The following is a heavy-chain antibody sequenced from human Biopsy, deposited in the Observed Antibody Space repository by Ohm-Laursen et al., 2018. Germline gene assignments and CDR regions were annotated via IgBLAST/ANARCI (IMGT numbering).Heavy chain of an antibody. D-gene: IGHD6-6*01. CDR1: GYTFSMYA. J-gene: IGHJ4*02. CDR3: ARDRPSVSTYGAD. Sequence: SVKVSCKASGYTFSMYAIIWVRQAPGQGLEWMGWSSAYNGKTNYAQKFQGRLTMTTDTSTSTAYMELRSLRSDDTAVYYCARDRPSVSTYGADWGQGTLGTVSS. V-gene: IGHV1-18*01. CDR2: SSAYNGKT.